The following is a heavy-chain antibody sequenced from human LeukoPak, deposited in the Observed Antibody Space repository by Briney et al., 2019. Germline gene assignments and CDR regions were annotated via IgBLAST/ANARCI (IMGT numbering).Heavy chain of an antibody. V-gene: IGHV4-61*02. D-gene: IGHD3-3*01. J-gene: IGHJ6*03. CDR3: ARSWSDYFTHMDV. CDR2: IYTSGST. CDR1: GGSISSGSYY. Sequence: SETLSLTCTVSGGSISSGSYYWSWIRQPAGKGLEWIGRIYTSGSTNYNPSLKSRVTISVDTSKNQFSLKLSSVTAADTAVYYCARSWSDYFTHMDVWGKGTTVTVSS.